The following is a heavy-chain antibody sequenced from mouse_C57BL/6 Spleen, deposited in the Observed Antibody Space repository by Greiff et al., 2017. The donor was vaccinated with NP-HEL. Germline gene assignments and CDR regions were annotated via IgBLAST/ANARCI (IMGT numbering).Heavy chain of an antibody. V-gene: IGHV1-59*01. CDR1: GYTFTSYW. CDR2: IDPSDSYT. D-gene: IGHD1-1*01. Sequence: QVQLQQPGAELVRPGTSVKLSCKASGYTFTSYWMHWVKQRPGQGLEWIGVIDPSDSYTNYNQKFKGKATLTVDTSSSTAYMQLSSLTSEDSAVYYCARGAGSSFYWYFDVWGTGTTVTVSS. J-gene: IGHJ1*03. CDR3: ARGAGSSFYWYFDV.